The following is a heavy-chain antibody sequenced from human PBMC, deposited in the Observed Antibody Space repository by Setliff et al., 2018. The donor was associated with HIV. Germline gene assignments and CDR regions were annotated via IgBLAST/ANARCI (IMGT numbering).Heavy chain of an antibody. J-gene: IGHJ4*02. V-gene: IGHV4-39*01. D-gene: IGHD3-10*01. CDR2: IFNDGRT. CDR3: ARHFPSISLFFGDPGPFDR. CDR1: GGFISSSSYY. Sequence: PSETLSLTCTVSGGFISSSSYYWGWIRQPPGKGLEWIGSIFNDGRTYYNPSLKSRITIPIDTSTNQFSLKLSPVTAADTAVYFCARHFPSISLFFGDPGPFDRWGQGALVTVSS.